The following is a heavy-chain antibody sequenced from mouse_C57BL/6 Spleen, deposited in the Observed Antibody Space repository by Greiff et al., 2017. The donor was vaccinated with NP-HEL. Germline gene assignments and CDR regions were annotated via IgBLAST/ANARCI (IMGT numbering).Heavy chain of an antibody. J-gene: IGHJ4*01. CDR2: ISSGSSTI. D-gene: IGHD2-4*01. Sequence: DVKLVESGGGLVKPGGSLKLSCAASGFTFSDYGMHWVRQAPEKGLEWVAYISSGSSTIYYADTVKGRFTISRDNAKNTLFLQMTSLRSEDTAMYYCARPCGAPYDYDGAMDYWGQGTSVTVSS. CDR3: ARPCGAPYDYDGAMDY. V-gene: IGHV5-17*01. CDR1: GFTFSDYG.